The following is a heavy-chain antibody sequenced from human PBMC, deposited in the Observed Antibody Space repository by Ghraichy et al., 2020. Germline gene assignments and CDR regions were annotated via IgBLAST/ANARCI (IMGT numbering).Heavy chain of an antibody. D-gene: IGHD2-15*01. V-gene: IGHV3-48*01. J-gene: IGHJ6*03. CDR2: ISTSSSTI. Sequence: GGSLRLSCAASGFTFSNYIMNWVRQAPGEGLEWVSYISTSSSTIYYAASVKGRFTISRDNAKNSLYLQMNSLRAEDTAVYYCAREGVVVPPNYYYMDVWGEGTTVTVSS. CDR1: GFTFSNYI. CDR3: AREGVVVPPNYYYMDV.